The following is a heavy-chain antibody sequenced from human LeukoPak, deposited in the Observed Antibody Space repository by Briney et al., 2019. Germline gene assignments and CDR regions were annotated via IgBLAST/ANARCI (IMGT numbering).Heavy chain of an antibody. CDR2: MCGSGGMT. D-gene: IGHD3-22*01. Sequence: PGGSLRLSCAVSGFTFSAYAMSWVRQAPGKGLEWVSAMCGSGGMTYYADSVKGRFSISRDNSKNTLHLQMNSLRAEDTAVYYCAKGAMPYYDGSGYNYFGYWGQGTPVTVSS. J-gene: IGHJ4*02. V-gene: IGHV3-23*01. CDR3: AKGAMPYYDGSGYNYFGY. CDR1: GFTFSAYA.